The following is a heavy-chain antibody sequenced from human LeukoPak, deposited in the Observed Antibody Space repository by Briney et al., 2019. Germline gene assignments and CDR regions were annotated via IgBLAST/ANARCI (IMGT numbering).Heavy chain of an antibody. CDR1: GYTFTSYY. V-gene: IGHV1-46*01. CDR3: ARSNFYGSGGPRGGYYYMDV. CDR2: INPSGGST. J-gene: IGHJ6*03. Sequence: GASVKVSCKASGYTFTSYYMHWVRQAPGQGLEWMGIINPSGGSTSYAQKFQGRVTMTRDMSTSTVYMELSSLRSEDTAVYYCARSNFYGSGGPRGGYYYMDVWGKGTTVTVSS. D-gene: IGHD3-10*01.